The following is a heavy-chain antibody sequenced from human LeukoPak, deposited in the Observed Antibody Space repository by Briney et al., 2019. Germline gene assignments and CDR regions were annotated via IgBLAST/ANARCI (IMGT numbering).Heavy chain of an antibody. CDR1: GFTFSSYW. J-gene: IGHJ5*02. V-gene: IGHV3-7*03. D-gene: IGHD3-10*01. CDR3: AKAAKYYYGSGNWFDP. CDR2: IKQDGSEK. Sequence: GGSLRLSCAASGFTFSSYWMSWVRQAPGKGLEWVANIKQDGSEKYYVDSVKGRFTISRDNAKNSLYLQMNSVRAEDTAVYYCAKAAKYYYGSGNWFDPWGQGTLVTVSS.